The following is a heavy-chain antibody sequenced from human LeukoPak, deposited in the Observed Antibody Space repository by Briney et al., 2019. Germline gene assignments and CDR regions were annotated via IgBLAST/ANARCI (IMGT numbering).Heavy chain of an antibody. CDR1: GYTFTSYA. J-gene: IGHJ3*02. CDR2: INTNTGNP. V-gene: IGHV7-4-1*02. Sequence: ASVKVSCKASGYTFTSYAMNWVRQAPGQGLEWMGWINTNTGNPTYAQGFTGRFVFSSDTSVSTAYLQISSLKAEDTAVYYCARGLYYDSRDAFDIWGQGTMVTVSS. D-gene: IGHD3-22*01. CDR3: ARGLYYDSRDAFDI.